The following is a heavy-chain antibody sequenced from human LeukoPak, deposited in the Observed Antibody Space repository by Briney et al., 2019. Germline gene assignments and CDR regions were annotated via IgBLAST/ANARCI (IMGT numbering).Heavy chain of an antibody. V-gene: IGHV3-48*03. Sequence: QPGGSLRLSCAASGFTFSSYEMNWVRQAPGKGLEWVSYISSSGSTIYYADSVKGRFTISRDNAKNSLYLQMNSLRAEDTAVYYCARDGMEYYYDSSGLNPILFDYWGQGTLVTVSS. D-gene: IGHD3-22*01. J-gene: IGHJ4*02. CDR3: ARDGMEYYYDSSGLNPILFDY. CDR2: ISSSGSTI. CDR1: GFTFSSYE.